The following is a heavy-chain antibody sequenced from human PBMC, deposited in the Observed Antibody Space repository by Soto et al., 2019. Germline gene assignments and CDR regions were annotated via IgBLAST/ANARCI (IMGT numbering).Heavy chain of an antibody. D-gene: IGHD1-1*01. Sequence: GGSLRLSCAASGFTFSSYGMHWVRQAPGKGLEWVAVISYDGSNKYYADSVKGRFTISRDNSKNTLYLQMNSLRAEDTAVYYCAKDPYDLKYYYYGMDVWGQGTTVTVSS. J-gene: IGHJ6*02. CDR1: GFTFSSYG. CDR2: ISYDGSNK. V-gene: IGHV3-30*18. CDR3: AKDPYDLKYYYYGMDV.